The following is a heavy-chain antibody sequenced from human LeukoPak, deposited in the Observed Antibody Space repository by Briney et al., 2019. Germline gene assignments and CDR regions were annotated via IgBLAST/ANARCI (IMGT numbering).Heavy chain of an antibody. J-gene: IGHJ4*02. D-gene: IGHD7-27*01. CDR1: GGSISSYY. CDR3: ARHRPTITPNWQYYFDY. CDR2: IYYSGST. Sequence: PSETLSLTCTVSGGSISSYYWSWIRQPPGKGLEWIGYIYYSGSTNYNPSLKSRVTISVDTSKNQFSLKLSSVTAADTAVYYCARHRPTITPNWQYYFDYWGQGTLVTASS. V-gene: IGHV4-59*08.